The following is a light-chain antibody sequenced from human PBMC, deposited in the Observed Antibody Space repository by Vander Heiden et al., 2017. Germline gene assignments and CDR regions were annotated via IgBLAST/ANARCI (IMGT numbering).Light chain of an antibody. CDR3: QSYDNSRSGWV. Sequence: QSVLTQPPSVSGAPGQRVTISCTGSSSNIGAPYDVHWYQQLPGTAPKVVIYGNINRPSGVPDRFSGSKYGTSASLAITGLQAEDEAYYYCQSYDNSRSGWVFGGGTKLTVL. V-gene: IGLV1-40*01. J-gene: IGLJ3*02. CDR2: GNI. CDR1: SSNIGAPYD.